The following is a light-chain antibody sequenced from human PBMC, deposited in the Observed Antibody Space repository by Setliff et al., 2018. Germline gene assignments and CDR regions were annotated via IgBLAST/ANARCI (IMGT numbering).Light chain of an antibody. Sequence: QSALTQPPSASGSPGQSVTISCTGTNSDVGGYDYVSRYQQHPGKAPKLMIHEVNKRPSGVPDRFSGSKSGNTASLTVSGLQAEDEADYYCSAYAGSNNWGVFGTGTKVTVL. J-gene: IGLJ1*01. V-gene: IGLV2-8*01. CDR3: SAYAGSNNWGV. CDR2: EVN. CDR1: NSDVGGYDY.